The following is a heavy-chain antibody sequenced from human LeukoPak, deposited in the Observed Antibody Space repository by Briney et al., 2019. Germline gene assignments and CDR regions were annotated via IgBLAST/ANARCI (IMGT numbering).Heavy chain of an antibody. CDR2: INHSGST. CDR1: GGSISSNSYY. D-gene: IGHD5-18*01. V-gene: IGHV4-39*07. CDR3: ARGYSYGYRYYYYMDV. Sequence: SDTLSLTCAVSGGSISSNSYYWGWIRQPPGKGLEWIGEINHSGSTNYNPSLKSRVTISVDTSKNQFSLKLSSVTAADTAVYYCARGYSYGYRYYYYMDVWGKGTTVTVSS. J-gene: IGHJ6*03.